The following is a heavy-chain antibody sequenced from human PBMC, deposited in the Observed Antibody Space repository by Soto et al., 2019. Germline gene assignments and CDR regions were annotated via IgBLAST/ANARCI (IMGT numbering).Heavy chain of an antibody. CDR1: GGSFSGYY. CDR3: ARAVAVAGRVYDGMDV. J-gene: IGHJ6*04. Sequence: SETLSLTCAVYGGSFSGYYWSWIRQPPGKGLEWIGEINHSGSTNYNPSLKSRVTISVDTSKNQFSLKLSSVTAADTAVYYCARAVAVAGRVYDGMDVWGKASRV. D-gene: IGHD6-19*01. CDR2: INHSGST. V-gene: IGHV4-34*01.